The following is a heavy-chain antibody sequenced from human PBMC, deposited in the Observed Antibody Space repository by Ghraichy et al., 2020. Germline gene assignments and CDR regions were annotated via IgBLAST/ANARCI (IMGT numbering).Heavy chain of an antibody. D-gene: IGHD1-26*01. V-gene: IGHV1-18*01. J-gene: IGHJ6*02. CDR2: INTYNGNT. Sequence: ASVKVSCKTGSEHVSSPVTFRNLEGPVLVQKRKGWINTYNGNTHYAQKFQGRVTMTTDTSTSTAYMELRRLESDDTAVYYCAREEVGASYGLDVWGQGTTVTVSS. CDR3: AREEVGASYGLDV. CDR1: SEHVSSPV.